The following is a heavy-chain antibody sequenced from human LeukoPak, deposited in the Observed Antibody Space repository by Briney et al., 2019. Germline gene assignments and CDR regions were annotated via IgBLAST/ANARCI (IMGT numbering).Heavy chain of an antibody. CDR3: AKTSRRDSAYDSPFDY. CDR1: GFTFSNHA. CDR2: ISGSGTVT. J-gene: IGHJ4*02. Sequence: PGGSLRLSCAASGFTFSNHAMNWVRQAPGKGLEWVSIISGSGTVTYYADSVRGRFTISRDNSKNTLYLQMNSLRAEDTAIYYCAKTSRRDSAYDSPFDYWGQGTLVTVSS. D-gene: IGHD5-12*01. V-gene: IGHV3-23*01.